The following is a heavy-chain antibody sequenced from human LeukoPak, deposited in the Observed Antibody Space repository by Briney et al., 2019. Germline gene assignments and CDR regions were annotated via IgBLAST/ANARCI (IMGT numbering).Heavy chain of an antibody. CDR1: GGAFSSYA. J-gene: IGHJ1*01. CDR3: AKGGYGGNSLGYFQH. CDR2: IIPIFGTA. V-gene: IGHV1-69*05. D-gene: IGHD4-23*01. Sequence: SVKVSCKASGGAFSSYAISWVRQAPGQGLEWMGGIIPIFGTANYAQKFQGRVTITTDESTSTAYMELSSLRSEDTAVYYCAKGGYGGNSLGYFQHWGQGTLVTVSS.